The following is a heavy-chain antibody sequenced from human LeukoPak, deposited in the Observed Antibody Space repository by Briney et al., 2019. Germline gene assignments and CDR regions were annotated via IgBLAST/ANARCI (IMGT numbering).Heavy chain of an antibody. Sequence: HSETLSLTCAVSGYSISSGYYWGWIRQPPGKGLEWIGSIYHSGSTYYNPSLKSRVTISVDTSKNQFSLKLSSVTAADTAVYYCARDRYCSSTSCYGGGYWGQGTLVTVSS. CDR3: ARDRYCSSTSCYGGGY. J-gene: IGHJ4*02. CDR2: IYHSGST. V-gene: IGHV4-38-2*02. CDR1: GYSISSGYY. D-gene: IGHD2-2*01.